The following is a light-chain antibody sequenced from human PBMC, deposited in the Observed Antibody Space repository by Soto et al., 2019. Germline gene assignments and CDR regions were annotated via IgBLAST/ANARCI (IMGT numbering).Light chain of an antibody. CDR2: DVT. CDR3: CSYTTSNTRQIV. J-gene: IGLJ1*01. V-gene: IGLV2-14*01. Sequence: QSALTQPASVSGSPGQSITISCTGTSSDVGGYNYVSWYRQQPGKAPKFMIYDVTNRPSGVSNRFSGSKSGNTASLTISGLQAEDEADYYCCSYTTSNTRQIVFGTGTKVTV. CDR1: SSDVGGYNY.